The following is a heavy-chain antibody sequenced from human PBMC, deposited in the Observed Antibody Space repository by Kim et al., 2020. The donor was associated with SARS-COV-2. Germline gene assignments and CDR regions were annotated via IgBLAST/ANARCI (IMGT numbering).Heavy chain of an antibody. CDR3: AREYVGAMVTEGMDV. CDR1: GYTFTSYG. J-gene: IGHJ6*02. V-gene: IGHV1-18*01. Sequence: ASVKVSCKASGYTFTSYGISWVRQAPGQGLEWMGWISAYNGNTNYAQKLQGRVTMTTDTSTSTAYMELRSLRSDDTAVYYCAREYVGAMVTEGMDVWGQGTTVTVSS. D-gene: IGHD5-18*01. CDR2: ISAYNGNT.